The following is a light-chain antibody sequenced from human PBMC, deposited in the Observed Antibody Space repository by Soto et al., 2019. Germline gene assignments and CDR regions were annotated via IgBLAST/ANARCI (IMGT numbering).Light chain of an antibody. Sequence: EIMMTQSPGTLSVSPGEGATLSCRASQSVSSMLAWYQQKPGQAPRLLIYAASTRATGIPARFSGSGSGAEFTLTISSLQSEDSAVYYCQQYDKWPITFGQGTRLEVK. V-gene: IGKV3-15*01. CDR2: AAS. CDR1: QSVSSM. J-gene: IGKJ5*01. CDR3: QQYDKWPIT.